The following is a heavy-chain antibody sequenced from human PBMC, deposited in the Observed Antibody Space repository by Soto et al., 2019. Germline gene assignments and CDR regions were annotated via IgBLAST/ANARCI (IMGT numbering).Heavy chain of an antibody. CDR2: ISWNSGSI. Sequence: EVQLVESGGGLVQPGRSLRLSCAASGFTFDDYAMHWVRQAPGKGLEWVSGISWNSGSIGYADSVKSRFTISRDNAKNSLYLQMNSLRAEDTALYYCAKGAGGFDPWGQGTLVTVSS. D-gene: IGHD6-19*01. V-gene: IGHV3-9*01. J-gene: IGHJ5*02. CDR1: GFTFDDYA. CDR3: AKGAGGFDP.